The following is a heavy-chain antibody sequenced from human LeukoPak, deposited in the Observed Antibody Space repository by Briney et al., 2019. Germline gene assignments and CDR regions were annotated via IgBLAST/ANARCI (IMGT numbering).Heavy chain of an antibody. Sequence: GASVKVSCKTSGYTFTGYYMHWVRQAPGQGLEWMGWISGYNGNTNYAQKLQGRVTMTSDTSTTTAYMELRSLRSDDTAVYYCARDPNSYEASFDYWGQGTLVTVSS. J-gene: IGHJ4*02. D-gene: IGHD3-22*01. CDR3: ARDPNSYEASFDY. V-gene: IGHV1-18*04. CDR1: GYTFTGYY. CDR2: ISGYNGNT.